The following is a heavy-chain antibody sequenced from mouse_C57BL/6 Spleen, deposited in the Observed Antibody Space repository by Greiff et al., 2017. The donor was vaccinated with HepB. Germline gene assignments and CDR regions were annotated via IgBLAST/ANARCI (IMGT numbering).Heavy chain of an antibody. V-gene: IGHV1-64*01. CDR2: IHPNSGST. CDR1: GYTFTSYW. CDR3: ARDCYYPMDY. J-gene: IGHJ4*01. Sequence: VQLQQPGAELVKPGASVKLSCKASGYTFTSYWLPWVKQSPGQGLEWIGMIHPNSGSTNYNDKFKSKATLTLDHSPNTAYMPLSSLTSEDSAVYYCARDCYYPMDYWGQGTSVTVSS.